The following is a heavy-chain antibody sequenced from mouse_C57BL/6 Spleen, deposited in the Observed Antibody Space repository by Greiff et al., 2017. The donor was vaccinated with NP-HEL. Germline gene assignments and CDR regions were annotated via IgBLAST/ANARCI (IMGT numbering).Heavy chain of an antibody. J-gene: IGHJ1*03. CDR2: IHPNSGST. CDR1: GYTFTSYW. CDR3: ASNWDPHWYFDV. D-gene: IGHD4-1*01. Sequence: QVQLQQPGAELVKPGASVKLSCKASGYTFTSYWMHWVKQRPGQGLEWIGMIHPNSGSTNYNEKFKSKATLTVDKSSSTAYMQLSSLTSEDSAVYYCASNWDPHWYFDVWGTGTTVTVSS. V-gene: IGHV1-64*01.